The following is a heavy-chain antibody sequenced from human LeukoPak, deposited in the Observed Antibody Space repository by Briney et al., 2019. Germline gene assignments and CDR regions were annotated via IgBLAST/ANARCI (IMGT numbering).Heavy chain of an antibody. CDR1: GGSFSGYY. V-gene: IGHV4-34*01. CDR3: ARVDRDFWSGSPGWFDP. CDR2: INHSGST. J-gene: IGHJ5*02. D-gene: IGHD3-3*01. Sequence: SETLSLTCAVYGGSFSGYYWSWIRQPPGEGLEWIGEINHSGSTNYNPSLKSRVTISVDTSKNQFSLKLSSVTAADTAVYYCARVDRDFWSGSPGWFDPWGQGTLVTVSS.